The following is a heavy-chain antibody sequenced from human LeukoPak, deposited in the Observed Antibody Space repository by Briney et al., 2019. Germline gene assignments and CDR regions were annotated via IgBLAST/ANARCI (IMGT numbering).Heavy chain of an antibody. D-gene: IGHD1-26*01. CDR2: IYSGGST. CDR3: AKDLRSSADSKMGAADY. J-gene: IGHJ4*02. CDR1: GFTVSSNY. Sequence: GGSLRLSCAASGFTVSSNYMSWVRQAPGKGLEWVSVIYSGGSTYYADSVKGRFTISRDNSKNTLYLQMNSLRAEDTAVYYCAKDLRSSADSKMGAADYWGQGTLVTVSS. V-gene: IGHV3-53*05.